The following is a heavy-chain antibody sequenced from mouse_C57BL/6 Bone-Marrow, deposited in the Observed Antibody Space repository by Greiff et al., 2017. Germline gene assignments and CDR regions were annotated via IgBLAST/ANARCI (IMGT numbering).Heavy chain of an antibody. D-gene: IGHD2-2*01. CDR3: ARRGMVTTDGYYAMDY. J-gene: IGHJ4*01. V-gene: IGHV1-82*01. CDR1: GYAFSSSW. CDR2: IYPGDGDT. Sequence: VKLMESGPELVKPGASVKISCKASGYAFSSSWMNWVKQRPGKGLEWIGRIYPGDGDTNYNGKFKGKATLTADKSSSTAYMQLSSLTSEDSAVYFCARRGMVTTDGYYAMDYWGQGTSVTVSS.